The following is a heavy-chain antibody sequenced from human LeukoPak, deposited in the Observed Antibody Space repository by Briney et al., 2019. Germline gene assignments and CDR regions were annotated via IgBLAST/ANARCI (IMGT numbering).Heavy chain of an antibody. CDR1: GGSISSGSYY. CDR3: AREAPYYYGSGSVYFDY. D-gene: IGHD3-10*01. V-gene: IGHV4-61*02. Sequence: SETLSLTCTVSGGSISSGSYYWSWIWQPAGKGLEWIGRIYTSGSTNYNPSLKSRVTISVDTSKNQFSLKLSSVTAADTAVYYCAREAPYYYGSGSVYFDYWGQGTLVTVSS. J-gene: IGHJ4*02. CDR2: IYTSGST.